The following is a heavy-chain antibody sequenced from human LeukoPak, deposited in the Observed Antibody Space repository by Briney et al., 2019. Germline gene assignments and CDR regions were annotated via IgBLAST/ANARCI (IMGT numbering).Heavy chain of an antibody. CDR2: IYSGGST. CDR1: GFTVSSNY. J-gene: IGHJ6*03. Sequence: GGSLRLSCAASGFTVSSNYMSWVRQAPGKGLEWVSVIYSGGSTYYADSVKGRFTISRDNSKSTLYLQMNTLRAEDTAVYYCARRAGDTMVRGPQQYYYYYMDVWGKGTTVTVSS. D-gene: IGHD3-10*01. CDR3: ARRAGDTMVRGPQQYYYYYMDV. V-gene: IGHV3-53*01.